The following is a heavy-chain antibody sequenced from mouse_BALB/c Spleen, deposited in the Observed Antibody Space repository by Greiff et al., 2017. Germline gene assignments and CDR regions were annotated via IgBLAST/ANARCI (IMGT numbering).Heavy chain of an antibody. Sequence: VKLMESGAELARPGASVKLSCKASGYTFTSYWMQWVKQRPGQGLEWIGAIYPGDGDTRYTQKFKGKATLTADKSSSTAYMQLSSLASEDSAVYYCAYYYNNAMDYWGQGTSVTVSS. J-gene: IGHJ4*01. CDR1: GYTFTSYW. CDR3: AYYYNNAMDY. CDR2: IYPGDGDT. V-gene: IGHV1-87*01. D-gene: IGHD1-1*01.